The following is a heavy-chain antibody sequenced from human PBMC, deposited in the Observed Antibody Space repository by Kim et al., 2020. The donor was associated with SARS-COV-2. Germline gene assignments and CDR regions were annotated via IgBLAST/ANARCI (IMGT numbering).Heavy chain of an antibody. V-gene: IGHV1-2*02. J-gene: IGHJ5*02. Sequence: ASVKVSCKASGYTFTGYYLHLVRQAPGQGLEWMGWINPNTGDTTYAQKFQGRVTMTTDTSISTAYMDLSRLRSDDTAVFYCARLSGWYDNWGQGTLVTVSS. CDR2: INPNTGDT. D-gene: IGHD6-19*01. CDR3: ARLSGWYDN. CDR1: GYTFTGYY.